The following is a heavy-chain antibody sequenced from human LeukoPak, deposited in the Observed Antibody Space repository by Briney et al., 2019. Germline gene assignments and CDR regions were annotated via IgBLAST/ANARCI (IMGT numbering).Heavy chain of an antibody. D-gene: IGHD6-13*01. CDR1: GFTFSSYS. CDR3: ARDEEKSGIAALIHLSYGMDV. V-gene: IGHV3-48*01. CDR2: ISSSSSTI. Sequence: GGSLRLSCAASGFTFSSYSMNWVRQAPGKGLEWVSYISSSSSTIYYADSVKGRFTISRDNSKNTLYLQMNSLRAEDTAVYYCARDEEKSGIAALIHLSYGMDVWGQGTTVTVSS. J-gene: IGHJ6*02.